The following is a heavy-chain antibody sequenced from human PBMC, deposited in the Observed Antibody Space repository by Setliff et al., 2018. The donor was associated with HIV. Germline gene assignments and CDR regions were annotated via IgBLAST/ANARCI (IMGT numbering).Heavy chain of an antibody. CDR1: GGSFSSYY. J-gene: IGHJ4*02. CDR3: ARARGPEGYFDS. CDR2: INHSGST. V-gene: IGHV4-34*01. Sequence: SETLSLTCAVYGGSFSSYYWSWIRQPPGKGLEWIGEINHSGSTNYSPSLKSRVTMSVDTSKNQFSLKLNSVTAADTAVYYCARARGPEGYFDSWGQGTMVTVSS. D-gene: IGHD3-10*01.